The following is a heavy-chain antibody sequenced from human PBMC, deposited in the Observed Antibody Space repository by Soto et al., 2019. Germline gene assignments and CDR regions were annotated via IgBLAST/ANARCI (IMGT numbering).Heavy chain of an antibody. CDR3: ARDLWGYCGTDCFPLDV. Sequence: QVQLQESCTGLVKPSETLSLTCTVSGGAISRYYWSWIRQPPGKGLEWIGYMYNTGSTVYNPSFKSRVTISVDTSKNQFSLKLNSVTAADTAVYYCARDLWGYCGTDCFPLDVWGQGTTVTVSS. V-gene: IGHV4-59*01. J-gene: IGHJ6*02. CDR2: MYNTGST. CDR1: GGAISRYY. D-gene: IGHD2-21*02.